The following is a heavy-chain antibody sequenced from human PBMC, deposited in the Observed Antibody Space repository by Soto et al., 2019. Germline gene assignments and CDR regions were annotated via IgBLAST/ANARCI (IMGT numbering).Heavy chain of an antibody. CDR3: TREVGGGSIN. CDR1: GFTFGDYA. V-gene: IGHV3-49*04. D-gene: IGHD1-26*01. CDR2: IRSKAYGGTT. J-gene: IGHJ4*02. Sequence: QTGGSLRLSCTASGFTFGDYAMSWVRQAPGKGLEWVGFIRSKAYGGTTEYAASVKGRFTISRDDSKSIAYLQMNSLKTEDTAVYYCTREVGGGSINWGQGTLVTVSS.